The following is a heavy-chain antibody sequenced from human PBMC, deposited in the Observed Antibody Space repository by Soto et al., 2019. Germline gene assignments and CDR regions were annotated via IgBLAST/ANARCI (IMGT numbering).Heavy chain of an antibody. CDR1: GFTCSSHA. CDR2: ISGSGGST. V-gene: IGHV3-23*01. CDR3: AKDQAYGSNSPVAYDYYGLDC. D-gene: IGHD4-17*01. Sequence: EVQLLESGGGLVQPGGSLRLSCAASGFTCSSHAMSWVRQAPGKGLEWVSAISGSGGSTYYADSVNGRCTISRDNSTNTLYLQMNSLRAEDTAVYYCAKDQAYGSNSPVAYDYYGLDCWGQGTTVTVSS. J-gene: IGHJ6*02.